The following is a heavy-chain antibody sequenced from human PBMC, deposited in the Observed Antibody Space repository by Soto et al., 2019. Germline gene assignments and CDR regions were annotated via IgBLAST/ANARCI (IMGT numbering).Heavy chain of an antibody. CDR2: ISGSGGST. CDR1: GFTFSSYA. V-gene: IGHV3-23*01. Sequence: HPGGSLRLSCAASGFTFSSYAMSWVRQAPGKGLEWVSAISGSGGSTYYADSVKGRFTISRDNSKNTLYLQMNSLRAEDTAVYYCAKDLWEVVTIFGVVKAFGYFDYWGQGTLVTVSS. D-gene: IGHD3-3*01. CDR3: AKDLWEVVTIFGVVKAFGYFDY. J-gene: IGHJ4*02.